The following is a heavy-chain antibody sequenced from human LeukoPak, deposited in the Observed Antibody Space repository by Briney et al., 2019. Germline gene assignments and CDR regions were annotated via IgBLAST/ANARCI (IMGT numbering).Heavy chain of an antibody. D-gene: IGHD6-19*01. V-gene: IGHV3-23*01. CDR2: ISGSGGST. J-gene: IGHJ6*02. CDR3: AKRGPIAVAADYYYYGMDV. Sequence: GGSLRLSCAASGFTFSSYATSWVRQAPGKGLEWVPAISGSGGSTYYADSVKGRFTISRDNSKNTLYLQMNSLRAEDTAVYYCAKRGPIAVAADYYYYGMDVWGQGTTVTVSS. CDR1: GFTFSSYA.